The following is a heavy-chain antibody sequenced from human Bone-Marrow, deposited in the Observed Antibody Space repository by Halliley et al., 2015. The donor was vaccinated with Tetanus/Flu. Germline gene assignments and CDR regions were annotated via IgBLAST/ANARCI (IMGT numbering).Heavy chain of an antibody. CDR3: ARTAQAPYYYVLTESVYYFDS. V-gene: IGHV4-34*01. Sequence: TLSLTCVVYGGAFSGYYWSWIRQSPGKGLEWIGEINYDGNTDYNPSLNSRVTLSLDTIKKQVSLRVTSVTAADTAVYFCARTAQAPYYYVLTESVYYFDSWGQGTLVTVSS. CDR1: GGAFSGYY. J-gene: IGHJ4*02. CDR2: INYDGNT. D-gene: IGHD3-9*01.